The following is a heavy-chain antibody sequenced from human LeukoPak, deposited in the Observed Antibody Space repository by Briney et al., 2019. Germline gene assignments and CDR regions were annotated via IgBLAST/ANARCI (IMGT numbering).Heavy chain of an antibody. CDR3: ARDGRSGWYAYLFDY. Sequence: PGGSLRLSCAASGFTFSSYWMSWVRQAPGKGLEWVANIKQDGSEKYYVDSVKGRFTISRDNAKNSLYLQMNSLRAEDTAVYYCARDGRSGWYAYLFDYWGQGTLVTVSS. CDR1: GFTFSSYW. V-gene: IGHV3-7*01. D-gene: IGHD6-19*01. CDR2: IKQDGSEK. J-gene: IGHJ4*02.